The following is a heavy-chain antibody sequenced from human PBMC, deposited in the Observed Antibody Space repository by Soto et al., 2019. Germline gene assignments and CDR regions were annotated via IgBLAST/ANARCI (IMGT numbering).Heavy chain of an antibody. J-gene: IGHJ6*02. CDR3: ARDPPATRHGMDV. CDR1: GFTVSSNY. V-gene: IGHV3-53*02. Sequence: EVQLVETGGGLIQPGGSLRLSCAASGFTVSSNYMSWVRQAPGKGLEWVSGIYSGGSTYYADYVRGRFTISRDNSKNTLYLQMKSLRAEDTAVYYCARDPPATRHGMDVWGQGTTVTVSS. CDR2: IYSGGST.